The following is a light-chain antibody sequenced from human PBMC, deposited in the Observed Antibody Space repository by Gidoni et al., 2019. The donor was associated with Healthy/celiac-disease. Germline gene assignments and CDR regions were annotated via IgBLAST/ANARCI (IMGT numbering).Light chain of an antibody. J-gene: IGKJ4*01. CDR3: QQYDSSPLT. CDR1: QSVSSSY. Sequence: EIVLTPSPGTLAWSPGERATLSCRASQSVSSSYLAWYQQKPGQAPRLLICGASSRATGIPDRFSGGGCGADFTLSISRLEPDDLAVYYWQQYDSSPLTFGEGTRVEIK. V-gene: IGKV3-20*01. CDR2: GAS.